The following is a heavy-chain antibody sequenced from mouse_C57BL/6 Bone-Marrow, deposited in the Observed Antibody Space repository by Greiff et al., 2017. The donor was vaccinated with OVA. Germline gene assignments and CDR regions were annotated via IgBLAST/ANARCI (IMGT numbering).Heavy chain of an antibody. D-gene: IGHD1-1*01. CDR3: TTYYGRFDYFDY. Sequence: EVKLQESGAELVRPGASVTLSCTASGFNIKDDYMHWVQQRPEQGLEWIGWLDPENGDTEYASKFPGKAPINADTSSNTAYLQLSSLTSEDTAVYYCTTYYGRFDYFDYWGQGTTLTVSS. CDR2: LDPENGDT. V-gene: IGHV14-4*01. J-gene: IGHJ2*01. CDR1: GFNIKDDY.